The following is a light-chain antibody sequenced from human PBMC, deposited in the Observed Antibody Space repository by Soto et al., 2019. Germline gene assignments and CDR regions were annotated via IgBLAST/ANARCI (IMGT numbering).Light chain of an antibody. V-gene: IGKV3-11*01. CDR2: DAS. CDR3: QQRDDWPLT. CDR1: QSVKRR. Sequence: EIVLTQSPSTLSLSPGEGATLSCRASQSVKRRLGWYQQQPGQAPTLLIYDASNRATGIPARFSGSGSDTDFTLTISSLEPEDFAIYYCQQRDDWPLTFGGGTKVDIK. J-gene: IGKJ4*01.